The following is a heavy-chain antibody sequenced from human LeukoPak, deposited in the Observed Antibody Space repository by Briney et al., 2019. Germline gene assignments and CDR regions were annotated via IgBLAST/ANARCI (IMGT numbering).Heavy chain of an antibody. CDR1: GFSISSSNW. D-gene: IGHD2-2*01. Sequence: SDTLSLTCAVSGFSISSSNWWGWIRQPPGKGLEWIGHIYYSGSTYYNPSLKSRVTISVDTSKNQFSLKLSSVTAADTAVYYCARERVIVVVPALQEHAIDYWGQGTLVTVSS. V-gene: IGHV4-28*03. CDR2: IYYSGST. J-gene: IGHJ4*02. CDR3: ARERVIVVVPALQEHAIDY.